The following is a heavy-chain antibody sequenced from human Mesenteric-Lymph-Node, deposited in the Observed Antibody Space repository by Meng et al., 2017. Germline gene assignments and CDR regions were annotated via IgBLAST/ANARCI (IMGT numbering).Heavy chain of an antibody. J-gene: IGHJ3*02. V-gene: IGHV4-34*01. CDR3: ARVGQHSSSWGIKTDAFDI. D-gene: IGHD6-13*01. CDR2: INHSGST. Sequence: GSLRLSCAVYGGSFSGYYWSWIRQPPGKGLEWIGEINHSGSTNYNPSLKSRVTISVDTSKNQFSLKLSSVTAADTAVYYCARVGQHSSSWGIKTDAFDIWGQGTMVTVSS. CDR1: GGSFSGYY.